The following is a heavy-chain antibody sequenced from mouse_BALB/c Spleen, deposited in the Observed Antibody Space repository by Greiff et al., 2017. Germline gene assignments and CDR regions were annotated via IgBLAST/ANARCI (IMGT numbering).Heavy chain of an antibody. Sequence: VNVVESGPGLVAPSQSLSITCTVSGFSLTDYGVSWIRQPPGKGLEWLGVIWGGGSTYYNSALKSRLSISKDNSKSQVFLKMNSLQTDDTAMYYCAKHVPYYGSRDYAMDYWGQGTSVTVSS. V-gene: IGHV2-6-5*01. J-gene: IGHJ4*01. D-gene: IGHD1-1*01. CDR1: GFSLTDYG. CDR2: IWGGGST. CDR3: AKHVPYYGSRDYAMDY.